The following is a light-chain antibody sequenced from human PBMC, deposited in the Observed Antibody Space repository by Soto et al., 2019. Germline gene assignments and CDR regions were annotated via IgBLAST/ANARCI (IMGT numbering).Light chain of an antibody. CDR3: CSYAGIYSYV. V-gene: IGLV2-11*01. Sequence: QSVLTQPRSVSGSPGQSVAISCTGTSSDVGVYNYVSWYQQHPGKAPKLIIYDVTKRPSGVPDRFSGSSSVNTACMTISGLQVADESDYFCCSYAGIYSYVFGNWTKVTVL. CDR2: DVT. CDR1: SSDVGVYNY. J-gene: IGLJ1*01.